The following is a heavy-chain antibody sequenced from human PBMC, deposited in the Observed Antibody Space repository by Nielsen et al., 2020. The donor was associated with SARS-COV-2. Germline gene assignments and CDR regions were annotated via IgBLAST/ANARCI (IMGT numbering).Heavy chain of an antibody. V-gene: IGHV3-74*01. J-gene: IGHJ4*02. CDR1: GISFSTYW. D-gene: IGHD5-18*01. CDR3: ARDLPVDTAMVGDY. CDR2: INNDGSIT. Sequence: GGSLRLSFAASGISFSTYWRHWVRQAPGKGLVWLARINNDGSITSYAESVSGRFTISRDNSKNTLYLQMNSLRAEDTAVYYCARDLPVDTAMVGDYWGQGTLVTVSS.